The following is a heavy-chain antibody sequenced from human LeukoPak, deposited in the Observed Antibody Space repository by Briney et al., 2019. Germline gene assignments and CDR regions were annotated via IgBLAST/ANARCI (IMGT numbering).Heavy chain of an antibody. V-gene: IGHV1-18*01. CDR3: ARVTELRYFDRLSLMDV. Sequence: ASVKVSCKASGYTFTSYGISWVRQAPGQGLEWMGWISAYNGNTNYAQKLQGRVTMTTDTSTSTAYMELRSLRSDDTAVYYCARVTELRYFDRLSLMDVWGQGTTVTVSS. CDR1: GYTFTSYG. D-gene: IGHD3-9*01. CDR2: ISAYNGNT. J-gene: IGHJ6*02.